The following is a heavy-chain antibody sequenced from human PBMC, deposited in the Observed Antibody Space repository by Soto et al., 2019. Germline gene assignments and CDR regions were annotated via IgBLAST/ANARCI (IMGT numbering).Heavy chain of an antibody. V-gene: IGHV1-69*13. CDR1: GGTFSSYA. Sequence: SLKVSCKASGGTFSSYAISWVRQAPGQGLEWMGGIIPTFGTANYAQKFQGRVTITADESTSTAYMELSSLRSEDTAVYYCAREELYDSSGPDAFDIWGQGTMVTVSS. CDR3: AREELYDSSGPDAFDI. J-gene: IGHJ3*02. D-gene: IGHD3-22*01. CDR2: IIPTFGTA.